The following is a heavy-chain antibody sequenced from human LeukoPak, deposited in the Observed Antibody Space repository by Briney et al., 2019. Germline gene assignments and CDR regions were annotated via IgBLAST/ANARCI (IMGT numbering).Heavy chain of an antibody. V-gene: IGHV1-69*02. CDR1: GGTFSSYT. D-gene: IGHD2-2*01. CDR3: ARTPLGYCSSTSCYRFDY. Sequence: GASVKVSCKASGGTFSSYTISWVRQAPGQGLEWMGRIIPILGIANYAQKFQGRVTITADKSTSTAYMELSSPRSEDAAVYYCARTPLGYCSSTSCYRFDYWGQGTLVTVSS. CDR2: IIPILGIA. J-gene: IGHJ4*02.